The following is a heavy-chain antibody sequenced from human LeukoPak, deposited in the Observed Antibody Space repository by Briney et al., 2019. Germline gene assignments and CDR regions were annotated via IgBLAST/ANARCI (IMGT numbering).Heavy chain of an antibody. D-gene: IGHD2-21*01. Sequence: GGSLRLSCAASGFTFSNAYMNWVRQAPGKGLEWVGRIKPKTGGETTEYAAPVKGRFSISRDDSKNMLYLQMTSLKTEDTAVYYCITPLPYSAQGGQGTLVTVSS. CDR1: GFTFSNAY. CDR2: IKPKTGGETT. J-gene: IGHJ4*02. V-gene: IGHV3-15*07. CDR3: ITPLPYSAQ.